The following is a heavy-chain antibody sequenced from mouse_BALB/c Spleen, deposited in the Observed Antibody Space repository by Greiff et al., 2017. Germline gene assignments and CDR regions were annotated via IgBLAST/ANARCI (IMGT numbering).Heavy chain of an antibody. D-gene: IGHD3-1*01. J-gene: IGHJ2*01. CDR3: ARGGYDYFDY. CDR1: GFTFSSYA. Sequence: EVKLVESGGGLVKPGGSLKLSCAASGFTFSSYAMSWVRQTPEKRLEWVASISSGGSTYYPDSVKGRFTISRDNAKNNLYLQMSSLKSEDTAMYYCARGGYDYFDYWGQGTTLTVSS. CDR2: ISSGGST. V-gene: IGHV5-6-5*01.